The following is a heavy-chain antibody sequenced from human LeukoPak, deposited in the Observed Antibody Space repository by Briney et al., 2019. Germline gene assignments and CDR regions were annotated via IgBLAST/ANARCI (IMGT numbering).Heavy chain of an antibody. D-gene: IGHD6-19*01. V-gene: IGHV5-51*01. CDR2: IYPGDSDT. CDR3: ARLFSGPGDY. J-gene: IGHJ4*02. Sequence: GESLKISCKDSGYIFINYWIAWVRQMPGKGLEWMGIIYPGDSDTRYSPSFQGQVTISADKSISTAYLQWSSLKASDTAMYYCARLFSGPGDYWGQGTLVTVSS. CDR1: GYIFINYW.